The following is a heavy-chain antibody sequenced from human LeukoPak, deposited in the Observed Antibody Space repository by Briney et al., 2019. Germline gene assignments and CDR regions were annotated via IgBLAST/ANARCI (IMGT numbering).Heavy chain of an antibody. CDR1: GVSISGGSYY. V-gene: IGHV4-61*02. D-gene: IGHD2-15*01. CDR2: ISSSGST. Sequence: PSQTLSLTCAASGVSISGGSYYWSWLGQPAGKGLELVVRISSSGSTNYNPSLRSRVTISIDTSMNHFSLKLSSVTAADTAVYYCARGRCSGSSCTNNWFDPWGQGTLVTVSS. J-gene: IGHJ5*02. CDR3: ARGRCSGSSCTNNWFDP.